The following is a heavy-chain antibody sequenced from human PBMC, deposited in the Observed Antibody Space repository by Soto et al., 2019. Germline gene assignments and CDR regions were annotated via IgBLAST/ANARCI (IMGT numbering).Heavy chain of an antibody. CDR2: ITIRTGNV. CDR1: GFTISECS. Sequence: GGSLRLSCEASGFTISECSMNWVRQAPGKGLEWLAYITIRTGNVLYADSVRGRFTISADNAENSVILQMNSLRDEDSAVYFCVRDRDLYRDMFHAHLWGQGTLVTDSS. D-gene: IGHD3-10*02. V-gene: IGHV3-48*02. J-gene: IGHJ4*01. CDR3: VRDRDLYRDMFHAHL.